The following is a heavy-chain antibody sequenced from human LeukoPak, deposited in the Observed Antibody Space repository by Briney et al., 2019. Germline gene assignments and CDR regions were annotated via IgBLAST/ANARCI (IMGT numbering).Heavy chain of an antibody. J-gene: IGHJ4*02. D-gene: IGHD2-2*01. Sequence: PGGSLRLACAASGFTLDDSDMSSVRHAPGKGLEWVSGINWYGGSTVDAASVKGRFTISSDNATNSLYLQMDSRRAGDTALYYCARTVVPAAPPDYWGQGTLVTVSS. V-gene: IGHV3-20*04. CDR1: GFTLDDSD. CDR3: ARTVVPAAPPDY. CDR2: INWYGGST.